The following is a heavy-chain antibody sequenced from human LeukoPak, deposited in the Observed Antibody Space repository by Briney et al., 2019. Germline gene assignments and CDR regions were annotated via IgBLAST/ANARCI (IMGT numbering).Heavy chain of an antibody. D-gene: IGHD3-22*01. J-gene: IGHJ4*02. Sequence: GGSLRLPCAASGFIFSSYWMHWVRQAPGKGLVWVSRINSDGTSTTYADSVKGRFTISRDNAKNTLYLQMNSLRAEDTAVYYCARDPYYSDSSGYSDYWGQGTLVTVSS. V-gene: IGHV3-74*01. CDR1: GFIFSSYW. CDR2: INSDGTST. CDR3: ARDPYYSDSSGYSDY.